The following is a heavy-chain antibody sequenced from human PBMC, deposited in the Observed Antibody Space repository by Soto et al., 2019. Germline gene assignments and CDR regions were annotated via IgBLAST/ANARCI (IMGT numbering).Heavy chain of an antibody. Sequence: QVQLVESGGGVVQPGRSLRLSCAASGFTFSSYAMHWVRQAPGKGLEWVAVISYDGSNKYYADSVKGRFTISRDNSKNTLYLQMNSLRAEDTAVYYCARDEIRFSWAYGMDVWGQGTTVTVCS. V-gene: IGHV3-30-3*01. CDR2: ISYDGSNK. D-gene: IGHD3-3*01. J-gene: IGHJ6*02. CDR3: ARDEIRFSWAYGMDV. CDR1: GFTFSSYA.